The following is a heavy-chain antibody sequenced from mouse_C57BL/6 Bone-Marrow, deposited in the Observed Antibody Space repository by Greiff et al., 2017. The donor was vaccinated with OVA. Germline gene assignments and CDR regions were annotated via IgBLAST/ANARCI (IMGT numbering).Heavy chain of an antibody. CDR2: ISYDGSN. J-gene: IGHJ1*03. D-gene: IGHD3-1*01. Sequence: DVKLQESGPGLVKPSQSLSLTCSVTGYSITSGYYWNWIRQFPGNKLEWMGYISYDGSNNYNPSLKNRISITRDTSKNQFFLKLNSVTTEDTATYDCARDRAGYPPYFDVWGTGTTVTVSS. V-gene: IGHV3-6*01. CDR1: GYSITSGYY. CDR3: ARDRAGYPPYFDV.